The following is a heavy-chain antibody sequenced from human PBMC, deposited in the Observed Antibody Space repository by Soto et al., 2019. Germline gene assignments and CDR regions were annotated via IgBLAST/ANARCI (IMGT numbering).Heavy chain of an antibody. CDR1: GGSISSGSYS. CDR3: AMARGRLYGMDV. D-gene: IGHD6-25*01. CDR2: IYHSGST. J-gene: IGHJ6*02. V-gene: IGHV4-30-2*01. Sequence: TLSLTCAVSGGSISSGSYSWSWIRQPPGKGLEWIGYIYHSGSTYYNPSLKSRVTISVDRSKNQFSLKLSSVTAADTAVYYCAMARGRLYGMDVWGQGTTVTVSS.